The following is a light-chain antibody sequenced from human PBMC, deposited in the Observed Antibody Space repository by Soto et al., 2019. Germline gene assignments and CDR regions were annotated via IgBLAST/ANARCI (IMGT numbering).Light chain of an antibody. J-gene: IGKJ4*01. CDR1: QSVSSN. V-gene: IGKV3-15*01. CDR2: DAS. CDR3: QQCNWPLT. Sequence: EIVMTQSPATLYVSPGERATLSCRASQSVSSNLAWYQQKPGQPPRLLIYDASTRATGIPDRFSGSGSETVFTLTISSLQSEDFAVYYCQQCNWPLTFGGGTKVEIK.